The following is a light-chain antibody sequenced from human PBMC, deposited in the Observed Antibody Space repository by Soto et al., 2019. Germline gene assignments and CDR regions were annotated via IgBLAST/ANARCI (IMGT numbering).Light chain of an antibody. J-gene: IGKJ1*01. CDR3: QHYDSSPWT. CDR1: QSVSSNY. CDR2: GAS. V-gene: IGKV3-20*01. Sequence: EIVLTQSPGTLSLSPGERATLSCRASQSVSSNYLAWYQQKPGQAPRLLIYGASSRATGIPDRFSGRGSGTDFTLTISRLEPEDFAVYYCQHYDSSPWTFGQGTKVEIK.